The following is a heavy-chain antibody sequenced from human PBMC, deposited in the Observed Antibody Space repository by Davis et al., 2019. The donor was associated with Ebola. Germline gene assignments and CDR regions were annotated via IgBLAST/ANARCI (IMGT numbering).Heavy chain of an antibody. V-gene: IGHV4-59*08. CDR1: GASFSRYY. CDR2: IYYSGST. CDR3: ARHPGGNNYDPWSYYFDY. D-gene: IGHD1/OR15-1a*01. Sequence: MPSETLSLTCTVSGASFSRYYWSWIRQPPGKGLECIGYIYYSGSTNYNPSLKSRVTMLLDRSKAQFSLKLRSVTAADTAVYFCARHPGGNNYDPWSYYFDYWGLGLLVTVSS. J-gene: IGHJ4*02.